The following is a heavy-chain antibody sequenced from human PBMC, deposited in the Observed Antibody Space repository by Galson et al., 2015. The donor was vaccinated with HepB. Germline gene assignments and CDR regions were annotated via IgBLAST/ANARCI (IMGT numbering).Heavy chain of an antibody. CDR1: GFTFSSYT. D-gene: IGHD1-26*01. Sequence: SLRLSCAASGFTFSSYTMNWVRQAPGKGLEWLSSISGIYTIYYADSVKGRFTISRDNAKNSLYLQMNSLRDEDTAVYYCARRSSGNSFDYWGRGTLVTVSS. J-gene: IGHJ4*02. V-gene: IGHV3-48*02. CDR3: ARRSSGNSFDY. CDR2: ISGIYTI.